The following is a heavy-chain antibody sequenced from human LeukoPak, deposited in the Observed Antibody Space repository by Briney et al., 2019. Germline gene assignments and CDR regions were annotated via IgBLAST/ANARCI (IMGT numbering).Heavy chain of an antibody. D-gene: IGHD2-2*01. V-gene: IGHV4-59*08. J-gene: IGHJ5*02. Sequence: SETLSLTCTVSGGSINNYYWSWVRQPPGRGLEWIGYIYYSGSTNYNPSLKSRVTISVDTSKNQFSLKLSSVTAADTAVYYRARRAVVGSPARADNWFDPWGQGTPVTVSS. CDR3: ARRAVVGSPARADNWFDP. CDR2: IYYSGST. CDR1: GGSINNYY.